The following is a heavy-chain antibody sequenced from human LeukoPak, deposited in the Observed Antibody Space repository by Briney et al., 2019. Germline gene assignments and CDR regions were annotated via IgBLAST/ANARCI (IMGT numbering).Heavy chain of an antibody. Sequence: PGESLKISCKGSGYSFTSYWIGWVRQMPGKGLEWMVIIYPGDSDTRYSPSFQGQVTISADKSISTAYLQWSSLKASDTAMYYCARHLVSSKCSSSSRSYYYLDVWGKGTTVTVSS. CDR2: IYPGDSDT. V-gene: IGHV5-51*01. J-gene: IGHJ6*03. CDR3: ARHLVSSKCSSSSRSYYYLDV. CDR1: GYSFTSYW. D-gene: IGHD6-6*01.